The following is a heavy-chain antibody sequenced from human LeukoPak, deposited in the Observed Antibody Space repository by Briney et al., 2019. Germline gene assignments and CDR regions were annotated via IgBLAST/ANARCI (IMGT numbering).Heavy chain of an antibody. Sequence: GASVKVSCKASGYTFTGYYMHWVRQAPGQGLEWMGWINPNSGGTNCAQKFQGRVTMTRDTSISTAYMELSRLRSDDTAVYYCARGVIAAAENDYWGQGTLVTVSS. CDR3: ARGVIAAAENDY. V-gene: IGHV1-2*02. D-gene: IGHD6-13*01. CDR2: INPNSGGT. J-gene: IGHJ4*02. CDR1: GYTFTGYY.